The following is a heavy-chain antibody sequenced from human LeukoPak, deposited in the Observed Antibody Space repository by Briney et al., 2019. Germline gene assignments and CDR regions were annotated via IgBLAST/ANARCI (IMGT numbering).Heavy chain of an antibody. V-gene: IGHV3-23*01. D-gene: IGHD4/OR15-4a*01. CDR2: IFVIGGRS. CDR3: AKMRCERRYFDY. J-gene: IGHJ4*02. CDR1: VLTHSSYA. Sequence: PGGALRLSLVASVLTHSSYAMSSVRPAPGRGGEGVSTIFVIGGRSYYADSVKGRFTISRDSSKNTLYLQMDSLRAEDTAVYYCAKMRCERRYFDYWGQGTLVTVSS.